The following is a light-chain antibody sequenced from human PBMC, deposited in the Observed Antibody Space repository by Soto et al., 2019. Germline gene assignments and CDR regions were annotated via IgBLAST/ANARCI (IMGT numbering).Light chain of an antibody. CDR1: SSDVGGYNY. CDR2: DVS. V-gene: IGLV2-14*03. J-gene: IGLJ2*01. CDR3: SSYTSSTTPVV. Sequence: QSALTQPASVSGSPGQSITISCTGTSSDVGGYNYVSWYQQHPGKATKLMIYDVSNRPSGVSNRFSGSKSGNTASLTISGLKAEDEADYYCSSYTSSTTPVVFGGGTKLTVL.